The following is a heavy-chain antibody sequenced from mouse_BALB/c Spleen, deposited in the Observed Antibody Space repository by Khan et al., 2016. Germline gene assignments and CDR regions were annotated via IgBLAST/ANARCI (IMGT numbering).Heavy chain of an antibody. V-gene: IGHV6-6*01. Sequence: EVELVESGGGLVQPGGSMKLSCAASGFTFSDAWMDWVRQSPEKGLEWVAEIRSKANNHATYYAESGKGRFTISRDDSENSVYLQMTNLITEDTSIYYCRSVYFDYWGQGTTLTVSS. CDR2: IRSKANNHAT. J-gene: IGHJ2*01. CDR1: GFTFSDAW. CDR3: RSVYFDY.